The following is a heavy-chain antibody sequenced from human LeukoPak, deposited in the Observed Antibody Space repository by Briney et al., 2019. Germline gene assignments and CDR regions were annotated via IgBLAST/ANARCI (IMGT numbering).Heavy chain of an antibody. Sequence: GGSLRLSCAASGFTFSSYSMNWVRQAPGKGLEWVSSISSSSSSYIYYADSVKGRFTISRDNAKNSLYLQMNSLRAEDTAVYYCAGTNRRGYSISYYYYYGMDVWGQGTTVTVSS. D-gene: IGHD5-18*01. J-gene: IGHJ6*02. V-gene: IGHV3-21*01. CDR1: GFTFSSYS. CDR2: ISSSSSSYI. CDR3: AGTNRRGYSISYYYYYGMDV.